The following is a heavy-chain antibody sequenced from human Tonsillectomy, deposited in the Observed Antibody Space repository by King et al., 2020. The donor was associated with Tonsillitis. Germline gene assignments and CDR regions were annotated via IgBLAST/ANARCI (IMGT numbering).Heavy chain of an antibody. CDR2: RNPGSGGT. CDR3: ARGRRIGGVGCAFDI. CDR1: GYTFVNYY. Sequence: LQRVQTGAEVKKPGASVKVSCKASGYTFVNYYIHRVRQTPGQGLEWMGIRNPGSGGTTYAQKFQGGVTITRDTSTSTVYMELSSLRFDAAAVYYCARGRRIGGVGCAFDIWGQGTMVTVSS. J-gene: IGHJ3*02. D-gene: IGHD2-15*01. V-gene: IGHV1-46*01.